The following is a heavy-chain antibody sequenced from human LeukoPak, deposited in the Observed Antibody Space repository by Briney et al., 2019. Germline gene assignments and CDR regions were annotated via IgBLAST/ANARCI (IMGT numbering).Heavy chain of an antibody. D-gene: IGHD6-19*01. V-gene: IGHV4-59*08. CDR2: IYYSGST. CDR3: ARYSSGALGYYYYYGMDV. Sequence: SETLSLTCTVSGGSISSYYWSWIRQPPGKGLEWIGYIYYSGSTNYNPSLKSRVTISVATSKNLFSLKLSSVTAADTAVYYCARYSSGALGYYYYYGMDVWGQGTTVTVSS. CDR1: GGSISSYY. J-gene: IGHJ6*02.